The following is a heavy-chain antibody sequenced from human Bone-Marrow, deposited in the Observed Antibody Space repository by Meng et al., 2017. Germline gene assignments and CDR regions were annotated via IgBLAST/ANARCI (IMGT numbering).Heavy chain of an antibody. Sequence: GESLKISCAASGFTFSSYAMSWVRQAPGKGLEWVSAISGSGGSTYYADSVKGRFTISRDNAKNSLYLQMNSLRAEDTALYYCAKDIGAIRYYGMDVWGQGTTVTVSS. J-gene: IGHJ6*02. D-gene: IGHD5-12*01. V-gene: IGHV3-23*01. CDR3: AKDIGAIRYYGMDV. CDR2: ISGSGGST. CDR1: GFTFSSYA.